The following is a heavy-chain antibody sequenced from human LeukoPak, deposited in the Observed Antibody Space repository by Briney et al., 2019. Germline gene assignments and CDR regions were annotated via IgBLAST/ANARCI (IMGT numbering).Heavy chain of an antibody. CDR3: ARTLWFGELTNFDY. D-gene: IGHD3-10*01. CDR1: GYSISSGFH. V-gene: IGHV4-61*01. Sequence: PSETLSLTCTVSGYSISSGFHWGWIRQPPGKGLEWIGYIYYSGSTNYNPSLKSRVTISVDTSKNQFSLKLSSVTAADTAVYYCARTLWFGELTNFDYWGQGTLVTVSS. CDR2: IYYSGST. J-gene: IGHJ4*02.